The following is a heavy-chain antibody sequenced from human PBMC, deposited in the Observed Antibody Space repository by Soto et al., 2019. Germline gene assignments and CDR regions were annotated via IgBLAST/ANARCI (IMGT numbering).Heavy chain of an antibody. CDR3: AGAWNKQ. CDR2: RNPNRGNT. V-gene: IGHV1-8*01. J-gene: IGHJ4*02. Sequence: QVQLVQSGAEVKKPGASVKVSCKASGYTFTRYDINWVRQATGQGLEWMGWRNPNRGNTGYAQKFQGRVTMTRDTSISTAYMELRSLGDEDTAVYFCAGAWNKQWGQGTAVTVSS. D-gene: IGHD1-1*01. CDR1: GYTFTRYD.